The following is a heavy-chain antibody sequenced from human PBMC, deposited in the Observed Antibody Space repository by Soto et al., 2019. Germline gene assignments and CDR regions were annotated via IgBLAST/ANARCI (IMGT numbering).Heavy chain of an antibody. J-gene: IGHJ4*02. V-gene: IGHV1-18*01. D-gene: IGHD1-1*01. CDR3: ARGRYGDY. CDR2: ISAHNGNT. Sequence: QVHLVQSGAEVKKPGASVKVSCKGSGYTFTSYGITWVRQAPGQGLEWMGWISAHNGNTDYAQKLQGRVTVTGATSTSTAYMELRSLRSDDTAVYYCARGRYGDYWGQGALVTVSS. CDR1: GYTFTSYG.